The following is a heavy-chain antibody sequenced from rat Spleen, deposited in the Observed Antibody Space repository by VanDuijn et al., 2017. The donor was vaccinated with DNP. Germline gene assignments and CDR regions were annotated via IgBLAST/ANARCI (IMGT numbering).Heavy chain of an antibody. CDR1: GFTFSDYN. D-gene: IGHD1-11*01. CDR3: TTRGTTGTSDY. V-gene: IGHV5S23*01. J-gene: IGHJ2*01. Sequence: EVQLVESGGGSVQPGRSLKLSCAASGFTFSDYNMAWVRQVPTTGLEWVASITTGGVITYYRDSVRGRFTISRDHAKSTLYLQMDSLRSEDTATYYCTTRGTTGTSDYWGQGVMVTVSS. CDR2: ITTGGVIT.